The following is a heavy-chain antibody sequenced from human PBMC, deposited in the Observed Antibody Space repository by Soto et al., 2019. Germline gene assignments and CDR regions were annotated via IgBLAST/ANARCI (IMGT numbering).Heavy chain of an antibody. J-gene: IGHJ3*02. CDR3: ARLWHGDLRFDI. D-gene: IGHD4-17*01. CDR2: INAGNGIT. Sequence: QVQLVQSGAEVKKPGASVKISCKASGYTFAGYEIHWVRQAPGQRLEWVGWINAGNGITTSSQKFQGRVTITRDTSATTAYMELSSLRSEDTAVYYCARLWHGDLRFDIWGQGTMVTVSS. CDR1: GYTFAGYE. V-gene: IGHV1-3*01.